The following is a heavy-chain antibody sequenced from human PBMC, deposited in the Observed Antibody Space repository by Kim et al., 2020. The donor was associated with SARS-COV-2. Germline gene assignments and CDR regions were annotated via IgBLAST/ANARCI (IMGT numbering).Heavy chain of an antibody. CDR2: ISSSSSTI. V-gene: IGHV3-48*04. CDR3: ARDVTVVGAHAFAI. J-gene: IGHJ3*02. CDR1: GFTFSSYS. D-gene: IGHD3-10*01. Sequence: GGSLRLSCAASGFTFSSYSMNWVRQAPGKGLEWVSYISSSSSTIYYADSVKGRFTISRDNTKNSLYLQMNSLRAEDTAVYYCARDVTVVGAHAFAIWGQGTLVTVSS.